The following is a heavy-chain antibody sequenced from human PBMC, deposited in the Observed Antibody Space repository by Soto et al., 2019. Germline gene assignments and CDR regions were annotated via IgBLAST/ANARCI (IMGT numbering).Heavy chain of an antibody. Sequence: GASVKVSCKASGCTFSSYSISWVRQAPGQGLEWMGGIIPIFGTANYAQKFQGRVTITADESTSTAYMELSSLRSEDTAVYYCARESRYSSGLGFPNWFDPWGQGTLVTVLL. D-gene: IGHD6-19*01. J-gene: IGHJ5*02. CDR2: IIPIFGTA. CDR3: ARESRYSSGLGFPNWFDP. CDR1: GCTFSSYS. V-gene: IGHV1-69*13.